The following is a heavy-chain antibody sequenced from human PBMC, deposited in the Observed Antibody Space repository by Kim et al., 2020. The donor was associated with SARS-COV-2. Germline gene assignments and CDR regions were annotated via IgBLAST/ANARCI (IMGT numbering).Heavy chain of an antibody. Sequence: GGSLRLSCAASGFTFSDYYMDWVRQAPGKGLEWVGRSRDKTNRYTTEYAASVRGRFIISRDDLRNSLYLQMNSLKTEDTAVYYCTRGGSGSSKEYFQFWGQGTLAIVSS. J-gene: IGHJ1*01. CDR2: SRDKTNRYTT. D-gene: IGHD3-10*01. CDR3: TRGGSGSSKEYFQF. V-gene: IGHV3-72*01. CDR1: GFTFSDYY.